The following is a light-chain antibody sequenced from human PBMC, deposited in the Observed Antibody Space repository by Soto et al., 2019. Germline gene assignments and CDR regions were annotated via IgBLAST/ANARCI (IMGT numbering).Light chain of an antibody. J-gene: IGKJ4*01. CDR1: QSVSSK. Sequence: EIVMTQSPATLSVSPGESATLSCRASQSVSSKLVWYQQKPGQPPRLLMCGISTRATGIPARFSGSGSETEFTLTISNLQSEDFAIYYCQQHNDWPLTFGGGTKVEIK. CDR2: GIS. CDR3: QQHNDWPLT. V-gene: IGKV3-15*01.